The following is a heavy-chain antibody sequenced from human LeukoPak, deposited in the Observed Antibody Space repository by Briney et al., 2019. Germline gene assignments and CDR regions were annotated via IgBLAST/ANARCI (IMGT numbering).Heavy chain of an antibody. CDR2: MNPNSGNT. J-gene: IGHJ6*03. D-gene: IGHD6-13*01. V-gene: IGHV1-8*03. CDR1: GYTFTSYD. CDR3: ARGKGIAAAGTYYYMDV. Sequence: ASVKVSCKASGYTFTSYDINWVRQATGQGLEWVGWMNPNSGNTDYAQKFQGRVTITRDTSISTAYMELTSLRSEDTAAYYCARGKGIAAAGTYYYMDVWGKGTTVTVSS.